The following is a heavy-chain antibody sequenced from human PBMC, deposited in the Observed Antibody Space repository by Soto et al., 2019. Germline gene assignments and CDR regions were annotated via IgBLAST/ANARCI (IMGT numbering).Heavy chain of an antibody. Sequence: QVQLVQSGAEVKKPGSSVKVSCKASGGTFSSYAISWVRQAPGQGLEWMGGIIPIFGTANYAQKFQGRVTITADESTSTAYMELSSLRSEDTAVYYCARGIRGSYFRAFLYYFDYRGQGTLVTVSS. CDR1: GGTFSSYA. CDR2: IIPIFGTA. D-gene: IGHD1-26*01. V-gene: IGHV1-69*01. J-gene: IGHJ4*02. CDR3: ARGIRGSYFRAFLYYFDY.